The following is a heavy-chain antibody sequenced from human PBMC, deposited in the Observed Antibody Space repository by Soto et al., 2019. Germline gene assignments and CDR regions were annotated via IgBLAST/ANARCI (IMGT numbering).Heavy chain of an antibody. J-gene: IGHJ4*02. D-gene: IGHD3-16*01. CDR3: TTQGGGDDIYFDY. CDR1: GFSFSDAW. V-gene: IGHV3-15*01. CDR2: IKSKSDGETT. Sequence: EVQLVESGGGLVQPGGSLRLSRAASGFSFSDAWMIWVRQAPGKGLQWVGRIKSKSDGETTDYAAPVKGRFAISRDDSKKTVYLRMNSLKTEDTATYFCTTQGGGDDIYFDYWGQGTLVAVSS.